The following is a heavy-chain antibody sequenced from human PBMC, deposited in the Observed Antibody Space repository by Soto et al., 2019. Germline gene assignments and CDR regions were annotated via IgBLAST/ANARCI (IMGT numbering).Heavy chain of an antibody. CDR1: GFTLNRYG. Sequence: GGSPEISRAAPGFTLNRYGMPCGPQASGNGLEWVSAIGTAGDTYYPGSVKGRFTISRENAKNSLYLQMNSLRAGDTAVYYCARGSTMVRGVILDAFDIWGQGTMVTVSS. D-gene: IGHD3-10*01. V-gene: IGHV3-13*04. J-gene: IGHJ3*02. CDR3: ARGSTMVRGVILDAFDI. CDR2: IGTAGDT.